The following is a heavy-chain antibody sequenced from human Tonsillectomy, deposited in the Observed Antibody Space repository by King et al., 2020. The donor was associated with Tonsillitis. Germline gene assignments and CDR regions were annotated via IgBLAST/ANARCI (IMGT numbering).Heavy chain of an antibody. CDR2: IYYSGST. CDR3: ARTYSSGWYRWFDP. D-gene: IGHD6-19*01. CDR1: GGSIGSYY. J-gene: IGHJ5*02. Sequence: LQLQESGPGLVKPSETLSLTCTVSGGSIGSYYWSWIRQPPGKGLEWIGYIYYSGSTNYNPSLKSRVTISVDTSKNQFSLKLISVTAADTAVYYCARTYSSGWYRWFDPWGQGTLVTVSS. V-gene: IGHV4-59*08.